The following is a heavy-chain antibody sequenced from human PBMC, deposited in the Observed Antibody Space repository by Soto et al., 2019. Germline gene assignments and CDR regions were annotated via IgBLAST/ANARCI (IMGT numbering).Heavy chain of an antibody. CDR1: GFTFSSYA. D-gene: IGHD1-26*01. CDR3: AKGGSGSYFDS. V-gene: IGHV3-23*01. CDR2: ISGSGGSK. J-gene: IGHJ4*02. Sequence: EVQLLESGGGLVQPGGSLRLSCAASGFTFSSYAMRWVRQAPGKGLEWVSAISGSGGSKYYADSVKGRSTISSDNPKNPLYRQVNGVRAEDKALYYGAKGGSGSYFDSWGQGTLVTVSS.